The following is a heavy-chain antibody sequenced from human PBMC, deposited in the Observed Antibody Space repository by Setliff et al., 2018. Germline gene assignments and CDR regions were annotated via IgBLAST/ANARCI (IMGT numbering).Heavy chain of an antibody. CDR1: GGSLSSSSYY. Sequence: LSLTCTVSGGSLSSSSYYWGWIRQTPGKGLEWIGSIYYGGSAYYNPSLKSRVTISVDTSKNQFSLKLSSVTAADTAMYYCARILGYCSGGSCYVPYWGQGTLVTVSS. J-gene: IGHJ4*02. CDR3: ARILGYCSGGSCYVPY. V-gene: IGHV4-39*07. CDR2: IYYGGSA. D-gene: IGHD2-15*01.